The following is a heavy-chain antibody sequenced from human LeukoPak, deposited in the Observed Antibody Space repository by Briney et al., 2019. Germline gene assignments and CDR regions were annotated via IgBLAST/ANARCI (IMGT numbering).Heavy chain of an antibody. CDR1: GFTFTTYA. D-gene: IGHD6-19*01. V-gene: IGHV3-23*01. Sequence: PGGPLRLSCAASGFTFTTYAINWVRQAPGKGLEWVTGISGDGDKAFYADSVKGRFTISRDNSKNTVSLQMTSLRAEDTALYYCAKDLALAGTGGGFDVWGQGTGVAVSS. J-gene: IGHJ3*01. CDR3: AKDLALAGTGGGFDV. CDR2: ISGDGDKA.